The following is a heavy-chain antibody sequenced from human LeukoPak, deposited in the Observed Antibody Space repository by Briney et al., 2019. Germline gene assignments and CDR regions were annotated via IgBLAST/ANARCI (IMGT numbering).Heavy chain of an antibody. CDR1: GFTFSSYT. CDR2: ITDRGSYI. Sequence: GGSLRLSCAASGFTFSSYTMNWVRQAPGKGLEWVASITDRGSYIFYADSVKGRFTISRDDAKNSLYLQMNSLRADDTAVYYCARGGQQLVLDYWGQGTLVTVSS. V-gene: IGHV3-21*01. D-gene: IGHD6-13*01. J-gene: IGHJ4*02. CDR3: ARGGQQLVLDY.